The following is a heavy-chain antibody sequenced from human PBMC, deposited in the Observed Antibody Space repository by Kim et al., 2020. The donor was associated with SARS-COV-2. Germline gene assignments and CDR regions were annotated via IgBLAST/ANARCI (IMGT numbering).Heavy chain of an antibody. Sequence: GGSLRLSCAASGFIFSGSAMHWVRQASGKGLEWVGRIRSKPNGYATTYGASVKGRFILSRDDSKNMAFLQMSNLKTEDTAVYYCSGGGRDGYKDAGNFWG. J-gene: IGHJ2*01. CDR1: GFIFSGSA. D-gene: IGHD2-21*01. CDR3: SGGGRDGYKDAGNF. CDR2: IRSKPNGYAT. V-gene: IGHV3-73*01.